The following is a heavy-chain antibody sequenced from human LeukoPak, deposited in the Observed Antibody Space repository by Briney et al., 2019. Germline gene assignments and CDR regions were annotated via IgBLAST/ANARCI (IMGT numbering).Heavy chain of an antibody. V-gene: IGHV4-61*02. CDR1: GGSISSGSYY. CDR2: IYTSGST. Sequence: PSQTLSLTCTVSGGSISSGSYYWSWIRQPAGKGLEWNGRIYTSGSTNYNPSLKSRVTISVDTSKNQFSLKLSSVTAADTAVYYCAREAYPEGDQLLFNYWGQGTLVTVSS. D-gene: IGHD2-2*01. CDR3: AREAYPEGDQLLFNY. J-gene: IGHJ4*02.